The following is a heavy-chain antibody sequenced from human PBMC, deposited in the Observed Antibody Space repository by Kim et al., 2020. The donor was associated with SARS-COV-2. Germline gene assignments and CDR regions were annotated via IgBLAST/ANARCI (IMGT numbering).Heavy chain of an antibody. CDR1: GGSISSSSYY. CDR3: ARHRAAAGTIWFDP. CDR2: IDYSGST. Sequence: SETLSLTCTVSGGSISSSSYYWGWNRQPPGKGLEWIGSIDYSGSTYSNPSLKSRATISVDTSKNQFSLKLSSVTAADTAVYYCARHRAAAGTIWFDPWGQGTLVTVSS. D-gene: IGHD6-13*01. V-gene: IGHV4-39*01. J-gene: IGHJ5*02.